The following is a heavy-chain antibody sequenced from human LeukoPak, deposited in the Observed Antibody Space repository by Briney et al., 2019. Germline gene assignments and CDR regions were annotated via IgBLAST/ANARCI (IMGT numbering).Heavy chain of an antibody. V-gene: IGHV3-30-3*01. CDR3: AKGGGEWLRLDY. J-gene: IGHJ4*02. D-gene: IGHD6-19*01. CDR2: ISSDGGEK. CDR1: GLTLRSFV. Sequence: GGSLRLSCAASGLTLRSFVVHWLRQAPGKGLEWVALISSDGGEKYYADSVKGRFTVSRDNAENTLHVQKASLGDGDRGVYYCAKGGGEWLRLDYGGQGTLVTVSS.